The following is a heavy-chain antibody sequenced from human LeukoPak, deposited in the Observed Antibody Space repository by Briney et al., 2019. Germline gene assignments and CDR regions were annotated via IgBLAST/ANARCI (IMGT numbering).Heavy chain of an antibody. J-gene: IGHJ3*02. Sequence: SETLSLTCTVSGGSISSYYWSWIRQPPGKGLEWIGYIYNSGSTNYNPSLKSRVTISVDTSKNQFSLKLGSVTAADTAVYYCACLTTADAFDIWGQGTMVTVSS. CDR1: GGSISSYY. CDR2: IYNSGST. CDR3: ACLTTADAFDI. D-gene: IGHD3-22*01. V-gene: IGHV4-59*01.